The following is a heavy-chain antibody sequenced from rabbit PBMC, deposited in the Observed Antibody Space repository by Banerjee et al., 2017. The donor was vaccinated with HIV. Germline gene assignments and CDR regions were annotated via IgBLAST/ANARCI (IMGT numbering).Heavy chain of an antibody. J-gene: IGHJ6*01. D-gene: IGHD6-1*01. CDR1: GFSFSSSYY. Sequence: QSLEESGGDLVKPGASLTLTCTASGFSFSSSYYMCWVRQAPGKGLEWIACIYAGSSGSTYYASWAKGRFTISKTSSTTVTLQMTSLTAADTATYFCARQGSYGAAYELWGQGTLVTVS. V-gene: IGHV1S40*01. CDR2: IYAGSSGST. CDR3: ARQGSYGAAYEL.